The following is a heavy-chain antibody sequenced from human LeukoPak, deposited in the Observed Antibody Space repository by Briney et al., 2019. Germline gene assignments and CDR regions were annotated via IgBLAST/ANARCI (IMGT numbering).Heavy chain of an antibody. CDR2: IKSKTDGGTT. V-gene: IGHV3-15*01. D-gene: IGHD1-1*01. Sequence: SGGSLRLSCAASGFTFSNAWMSWVRQAPGKGLEWVGRIKSKTDGGTTVYAAPVKGRFTISRDDSKNTLYLQMNSLKTEDTAVYYCTTWFGFDWNQQPYYYGMDVWGQGTTVTVSS. CDR3: TTWFGFDWNQQPYYYGMDV. CDR1: GFTFSNAW. J-gene: IGHJ6*02.